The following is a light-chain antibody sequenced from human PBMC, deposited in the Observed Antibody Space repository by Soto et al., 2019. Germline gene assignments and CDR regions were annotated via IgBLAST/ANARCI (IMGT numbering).Light chain of an antibody. CDR1: SSDVGGYNY. Sequence: QSALTQPASVSGAPGQSITISCTGTSSDVGGYNYVSWYQHHPGNAPKLMIYEVSNRPSGVSSRFSGSKSGNPASLTISGLQAEDESDYYCASYTTSHVVFGGGTKVTVL. J-gene: IGLJ2*01. V-gene: IGLV2-14*01. CDR2: EVS. CDR3: ASYTTSHVV.